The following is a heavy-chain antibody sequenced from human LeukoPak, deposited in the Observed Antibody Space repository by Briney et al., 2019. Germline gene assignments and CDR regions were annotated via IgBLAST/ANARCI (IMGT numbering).Heavy chain of an antibody. Sequence: GGTLRLPCAACGFTFRSHSMNWVRQAPGKGLEGVGHINSKTDGGTTDYAAHVKGRFTISRDDSKNTLYLQMNSLKTEDTAVYYCTTLSLSMVRGVTVGAFDIWGQGTMVTVSS. CDR1: GFTFRSHS. J-gene: IGHJ3*02. CDR3: TTLSLSMVRGVTVGAFDI. V-gene: IGHV3-15*01. CDR2: INSKTDGGTT. D-gene: IGHD3-10*01.